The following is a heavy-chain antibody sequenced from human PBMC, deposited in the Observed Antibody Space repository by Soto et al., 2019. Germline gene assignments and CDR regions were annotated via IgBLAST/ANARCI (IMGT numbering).Heavy chain of an antibody. CDR2: IISIFGTA. D-gene: IGHD2-2*01. Sequence: QVQLVQSGAEVKKPGSSVKVSCKASGGTFSSYAISWVRQAPGQGLEWMGGIISIFGTANYAPRFQGRVTVTAEESTSKAYMELSTLRSEHTAVYYCASRVPAAGYYYGVDAWGQGTKVTVSS. CDR1: GGTFSSYA. CDR3: ASRVPAAGYYYGVDA. J-gene: IGHJ6*02. V-gene: IGHV1-69*12.